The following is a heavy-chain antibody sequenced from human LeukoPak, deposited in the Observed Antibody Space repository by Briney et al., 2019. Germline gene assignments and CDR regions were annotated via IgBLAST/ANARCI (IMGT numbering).Heavy chain of an antibody. Sequence: PGRSLRLSCAASGFTFSSYGMHWVRQAPGKGLEWVAVISYDGSNKYYADSVKGRFTISRDNSKNTLYLQMNSLRAEDTAVYYCAKGMIRGPIKGFDYWGQGTLVTVSS. D-gene: IGHD3-10*01. CDR2: ISYDGSNK. CDR1: GFTFSSYG. V-gene: IGHV3-30*18. J-gene: IGHJ4*02. CDR3: AKGMIRGPIKGFDY.